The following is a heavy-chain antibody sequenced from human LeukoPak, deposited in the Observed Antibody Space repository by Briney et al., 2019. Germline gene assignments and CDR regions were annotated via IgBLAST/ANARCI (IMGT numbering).Heavy chain of an antibody. V-gene: IGHV3-23*01. J-gene: IGHJ6*02. CDR2: ISGSGGNT. CDR1: GFSLSTYA. CDR3: AKECQDYYYYGMDV. Sequence: GGSLRLSCAASGFSLSTYAMSWARQAPGKGLEWVSSISGSGGNTYYADSVKGRFTITRDNSKNTLYLQINRLRAEDTAVYYCAKECQDYYYYGMDVWGQGTTATVSS.